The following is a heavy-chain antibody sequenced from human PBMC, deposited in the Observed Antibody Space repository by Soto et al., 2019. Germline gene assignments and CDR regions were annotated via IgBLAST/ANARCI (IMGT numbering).Heavy chain of an antibody. CDR1: GYSFTSYW. D-gene: IGHD3-3*01. CDR2: IYPDDSDI. Sequence: PGESLKISCKGSGYSFTSYWIYWMRQMPGKGLECVGIIYPDDSDIRYSPSFHGHVTISADRSSSTAFLQWSILKASDTAIYYCARSLYCLGSSCYLDNWGRGTRVTVSS. V-gene: IGHV5-51*01. CDR3: ARSLYCLGSSCYLDN. J-gene: IGHJ4*02.